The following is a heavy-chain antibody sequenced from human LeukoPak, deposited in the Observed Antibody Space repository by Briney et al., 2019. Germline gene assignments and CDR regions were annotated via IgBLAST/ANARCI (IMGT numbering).Heavy chain of an antibody. V-gene: IGHV3-23*01. CDR3: AKDRYGADY. CDR2: ISGSGGST. D-gene: IGHD4/OR15-4a*01. Sequence: GGSLRLSCAASGFTFSINAMSWVRQAPGKGLEWVSGISGSGGSTYYADSVKGRFTISRDNSKNTLNLQMNSLRAEDTAVYYCAKDRYGADYWGQGTLVTVSS. J-gene: IGHJ4*02. CDR1: GFTFSINA.